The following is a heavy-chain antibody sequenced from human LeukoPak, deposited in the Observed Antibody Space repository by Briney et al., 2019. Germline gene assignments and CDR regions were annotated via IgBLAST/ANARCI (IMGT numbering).Heavy chain of an antibody. J-gene: IGHJ4*02. D-gene: IGHD5-12*01. CDR1: GFTFSSYG. CDR2: ISGSGGST. Sequence: GGSLRLSCAASGFTFSSYGMSWVRQAPGKGLEWVSAISGSGGSTYYADSVKGRFTISRDNSKNTLYLQMNSLRAEDTAVYYCARVEASGYDYGAFDYWGQGTLVTVSS. CDR3: ARVEASGYDYGAFDY. V-gene: IGHV3-23*01.